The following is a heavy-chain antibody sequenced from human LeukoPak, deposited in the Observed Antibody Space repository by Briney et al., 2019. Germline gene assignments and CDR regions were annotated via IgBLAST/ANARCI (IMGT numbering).Heavy chain of an antibody. D-gene: IGHD2-21*02. Sequence: GGSLRLSCAASGFTFSSYAMSWVRQAPGKGLQWASTISGTGGSTFYADSVKGRFTISRDNSKNTMYLQMNSLRAEDTAVYYCAKSLRGDYNWFDPWGQGTLVTVSS. J-gene: IGHJ5*02. CDR1: GFTFSSYA. V-gene: IGHV3-23*01. CDR2: ISGTGGST. CDR3: AKSLRGDYNWFDP.